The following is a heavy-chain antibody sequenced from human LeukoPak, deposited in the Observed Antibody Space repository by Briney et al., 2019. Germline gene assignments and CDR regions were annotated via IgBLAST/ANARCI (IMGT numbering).Heavy chain of an antibody. V-gene: IGHV4-39*01. CDR2: IFYSGTT. J-gene: IGHJ6*02. Sequence: SETLSLTCTVSGGSISGSGYYWGWVRQPPGKGLEWVASIFYSGTTYYNPSLKSRLTISIDTSKKQFSLKLNSLTAADTAVYCARHKGAGTTNYDGMDVWGQGTTVTVSS. CDR1: GGSISGSGYY. D-gene: IGHD1-7*01. CDR3: ARHKGAGTTNYDGMDV.